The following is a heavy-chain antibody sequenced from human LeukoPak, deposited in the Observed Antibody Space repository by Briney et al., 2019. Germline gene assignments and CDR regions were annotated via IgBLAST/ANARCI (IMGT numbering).Heavy chain of an antibody. Sequence: GGSLRLSCTASGFTFGDYAMSWVRQAPGKGLEWVGFIRSKAYGGTTEYAASVKGRFTISRDDSKSIAYLQMSSLKTEDTAVYYCTRGVNYGGNPLYFDYWGQGTLVTVSS. D-gene: IGHD4-23*01. CDR3: TRGVNYGGNPLYFDY. CDR1: GFTFGDYA. J-gene: IGHJ4*02. V-gene: IGHV3-49*04. CDR2: IRSKAYGGTT.